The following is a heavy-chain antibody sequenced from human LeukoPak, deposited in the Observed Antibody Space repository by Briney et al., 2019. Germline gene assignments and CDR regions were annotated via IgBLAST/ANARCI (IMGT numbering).Heavy chain of an antibody. CDR3: AREVVPAATYMDV. D-gene: IGHD2-2*01. J-gene: IGHJ6*03. CDR1: GYTFTSYG. Sequence: ASVKVSCKASGYTFTSYGISWLRQAPGQGLEWMGWISTYNGHTNYAQKLQGRVTMTTDTSTSTAYMELSRLRSDDTAVYYCAREVVPAATYMDVWGKGTTVTVSS. V-gene: IGHV1-18*01. CDR2: ISTYNGHT.